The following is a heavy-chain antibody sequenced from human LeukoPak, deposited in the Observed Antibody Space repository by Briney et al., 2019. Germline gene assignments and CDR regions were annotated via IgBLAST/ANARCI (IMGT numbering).Heavy chain of an antibody. CDR1: GSTFIRDT. J-gene: IGHJ6*02. CDR3: AREFEGYDDYSDSYYGMDV. D-gene: IGHD4-17*01. V-gene: IGHV1-69*04. CDR2: ISPILGLT. Sequence: VASVKVSCKTSGSTFIRDTISWVRQAPGQGLEWMGRISPILGLTNFAQKFQGRVTITADKSTSTAYMELSSLRSEDTAVYYCAREFEGYDDYSDSYYGMDVWGQGTTVTVSS.